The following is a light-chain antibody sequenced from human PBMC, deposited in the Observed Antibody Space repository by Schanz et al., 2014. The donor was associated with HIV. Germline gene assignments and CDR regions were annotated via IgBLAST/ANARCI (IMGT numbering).Light chain of an antibody. Sequence: DIPMTQSPSTLSASIGDRVTLTCRASQSISTWLAWYQQKPGSAPKLLIYQASILESGIPSRFSGSGSGTEFTLTISSVQPEDFATYYCQQYDRRSFTFGQGTKLEI. V-gene: IGKV1-5*03. J-gene: IGKJ2*01. CDR2: QAS. CDR3: QQYDRRSFT. CDR1: QSISTW.